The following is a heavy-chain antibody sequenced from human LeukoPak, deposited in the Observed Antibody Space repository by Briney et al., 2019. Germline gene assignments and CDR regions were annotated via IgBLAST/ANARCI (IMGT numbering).Heavy chain of an antibody. V-gene: IGHV6-1*01. CDR2: TYYRSKWYY. Sequence: SQTLSLTCAISGNSVSSISVAWNWIRQSPSRGLEWLGRTYYRSKWYYEYAVSVKGRININPDPSKNQFSLQLNSVTPEDTAVYYCALARSEYHYGMDVWGQGTTVTVSS. CDR3: ALARSEYHYGMDV. J-gene: IGHJ6*02. CDR1: GNSVSSISVA.